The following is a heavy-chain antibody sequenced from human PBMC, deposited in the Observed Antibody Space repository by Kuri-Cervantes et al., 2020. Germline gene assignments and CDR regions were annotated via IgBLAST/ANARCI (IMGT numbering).Heavy chain of an antibody. D-gene: IGHD5-12*01. V-gene: IGHV3-9*01. J-gene: IGHJ3*02. CDR1: GFTFDDYA. Sequence: GGFLRLSCAASGFTFDDYAMHWVRQAPGKGLEWVSGISWNSGSIGYADSVKGRFTISRDNAKNSLYLQMNSLRAEDTALYYCAKDRKYSGYDRFSGAFDIWGQGTMVTVSS. CDR2: ISWNSGSI. CDR3: AKDRKYSGYDRFSGAFDI.